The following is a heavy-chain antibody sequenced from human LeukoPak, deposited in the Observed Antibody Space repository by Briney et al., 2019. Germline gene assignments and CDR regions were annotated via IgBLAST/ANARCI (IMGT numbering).Heavy chain of an antibody. Sequence: SETLSLTCTVYGGSLSGYFWNWLRQAPGKGLQWMGEINHSGTTNYNPSLESRLTLSLDTSKNLFSLNLRSVTAADAAVYFCARGTYGLDIWGQGTTVIVSS. CDR3: ARGTYGLDI. V-gene: IGHV4-34*01. CDR2: INHSGTT. CDR1: GGSLSGYF. J-gene: IGHJ6*02.